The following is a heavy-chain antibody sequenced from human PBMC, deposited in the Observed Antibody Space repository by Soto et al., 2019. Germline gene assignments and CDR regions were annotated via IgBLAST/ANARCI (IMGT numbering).Heavy chain of an antibody. CDR1: GDTSTTSY. D-gene: IGHD4-17*01. J-gene: IGHJ4*02. CDR2: INPGGGST. V-gene: IGHV1-46*01. Sequence: QVQLLQSGAEVRKLGAAVKISCAASGDTSTTSYIHWVRQAPGHGLEWVGVINPGGGSTSYGQNFQDRVTMTTDTATRTVFLEISSLRLEDTAIYYCAPEAYGDSVPGYWGQGTLVSVSS. CDR3: APEAYGDSVPGY.